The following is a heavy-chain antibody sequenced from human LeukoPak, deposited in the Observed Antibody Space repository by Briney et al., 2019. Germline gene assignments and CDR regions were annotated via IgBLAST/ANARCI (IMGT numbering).Heavy chain of an antibody. CDR3: ARDEDGSTRLNDN. CDR1: GFTFDDYG. CDR2: INWNGGST. Sequence: PGGSLRLSCAASGFTFDDYGMSWVRQAPGKGLEWVSGINWNGGSTGYADSVKGRFTISRDSANNSLYLQMNSLRAEDTAVYYCARDEDGSTRLNDNWGQGTLVTVSS. J-gene: IGHJ4*02. D-gene: IGHD3-16*01. V-gene: IGHV3-20*04.